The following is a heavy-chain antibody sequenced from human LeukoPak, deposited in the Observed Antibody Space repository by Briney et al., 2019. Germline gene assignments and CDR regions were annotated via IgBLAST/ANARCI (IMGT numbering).Heavy chain of an antibody. Sequence: GGSLRLSCAASGFPFSTYSMNWVRQAPGKGLEWVSSISSTSSNKYYADSVKGRFTISRDNAKNSLYLQMNSLRSEDTAVYYCARVGAAGTFDYFDYWGQGTLVTVSS. CDR2: ISSTSSNK. V-gene: IGHV3-21*01. J-gene: IGHJ4*02. D-gene: IGHD6-13*01. CDR3: ARVGAAGTFDYFDY. CDR1: GFPFSTYS.